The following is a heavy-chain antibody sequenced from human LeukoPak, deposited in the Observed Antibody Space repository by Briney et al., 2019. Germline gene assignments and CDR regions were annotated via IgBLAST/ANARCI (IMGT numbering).Heavy chain of an antibody. V-gene: IGHV4-61*02. CDR2: IYTSGST. J-gene: IGHJ4*02. CDR1: GGSISSGSYY. Sequence: PSETLSLTCTVSGGSISSGSYYWSWIRQPAGKGPEWIGRIYTSGSTNYNPSLKSRVTISVATSKNQFSLKLSSVTAADTAVYYCARDLAGYYSDYWGQGTLVTVSS. D-gene: IGHD6-25*01. CDR3: ARDLAGYYSDY.